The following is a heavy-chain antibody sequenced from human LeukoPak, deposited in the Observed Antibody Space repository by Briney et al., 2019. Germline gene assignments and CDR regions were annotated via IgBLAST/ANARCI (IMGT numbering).Heavy chain of an antibody. J-gene: IGHJ4*02. CDR2: IYYSGST. CDR1: GGSISSSSYY. D-gene: IGHD3-10*01. V-gene: IGHV4-39*07. Sequence: PSETLSLTCTVSGGSISSSSYYWGWIRQPPGKGLEWIGSIYYSGSTYYDPSLKSQVTISVDTSKNQFSLKLSSVTAADTAVYYCARGRSWELPADYSGQGTLVTVSS. CDR3: ARGRSWELPADY.